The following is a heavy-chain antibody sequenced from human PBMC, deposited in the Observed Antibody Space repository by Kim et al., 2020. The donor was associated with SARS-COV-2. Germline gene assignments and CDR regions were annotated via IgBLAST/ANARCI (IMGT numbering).Heavy chain of an antibody. CDR3: ARRGRGLAAAGDFDY. Sequence: SPSLNSRVTISVDTSKDQFSLKLSSVTAADTAVYYCARRGRGLAAAGDFDYWGQGTLVTVSS. D-gene: IGHD6-13*01. V-gene: IGHV4-39*01. J-gene: IGHJ4*02.